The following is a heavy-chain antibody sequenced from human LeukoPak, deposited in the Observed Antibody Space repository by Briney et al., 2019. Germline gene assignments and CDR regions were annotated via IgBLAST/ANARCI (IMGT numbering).Heavy chain of an antibody. CDR2: SEYSGTTS. V-gene: IGHV3-48*02. CDR1: TFTFSSYS. J-gene: IGHJ4*02. CDR3: ARILGFTLDY. Sequence: PGGSLRLSCATSTFTFSSYSMNWVRQAPGKGLEWVSYSEYSGTTSYYADSVKGRFTVSRDNAKNSLYLQMSSLRDEDTAVYYCARILGFTLDYWGQGTLVTVS.